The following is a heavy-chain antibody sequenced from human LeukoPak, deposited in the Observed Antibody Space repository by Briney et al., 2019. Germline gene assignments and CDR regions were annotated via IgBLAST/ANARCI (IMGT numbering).Heavy chain of an antibody. V-gene: IGHV3-23*01. Sequence: GGSLRLSCLTSGFTLSTNAMSWVRQAPGKGLEWISGISGSGASTYYADSVKGRFTISRDDSRNTLYLQMNSLRGDDTAVYYCAKSLARGDYWGQGTLITVSS. D-gene: IGHD3-10*01. CDR3: AKSLARGDY. CDR2: ISGSGAST. CDR1: GFTLSTNA. J-gene: IGHJ4*02.